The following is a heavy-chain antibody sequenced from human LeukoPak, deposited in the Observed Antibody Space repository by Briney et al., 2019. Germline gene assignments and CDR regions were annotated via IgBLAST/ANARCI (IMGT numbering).Heavy chain of an antibody. D-gene: IGHD3-10*02. Sequence: GGSLRLSCAASGFIFSSHGMNWVRQAPGKGLEWVSGISPSGDATFYADSVKGRFTISRDNSKNTVYLQMDSLRFEDAAVYYCAELGITMIGGVWGKGTTVTISS. V-gene: IGHV3-23*01. CDR1: GFIFSSHG. CDR2: ISPSGDAT. CDR3: AELGITMIGGV. J-gene: IGHJ6*04.